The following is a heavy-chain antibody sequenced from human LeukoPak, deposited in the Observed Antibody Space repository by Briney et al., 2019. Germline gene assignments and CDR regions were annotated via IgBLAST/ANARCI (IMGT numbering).Heavy chain of an antibody. CDR3: ARTYCSSTSCSYGEDY. CDR2: IYYSGST. CDR1: GGSIGSGGYY. Sequence: SETLSLTCTVSGGSIGSGGYYWSWIRQHPGKGLEWIGYIYYSGSTYYNPSLKSRVTISVDTSKNQFSLKLSSVTAADTAVYYCARTYCSSTSCSYGEDYWGQGTLVTVSS. D-gene: IGHD2-2*01. V-gene: IGHV4-31*03. J-gene: IGHJ4*02.